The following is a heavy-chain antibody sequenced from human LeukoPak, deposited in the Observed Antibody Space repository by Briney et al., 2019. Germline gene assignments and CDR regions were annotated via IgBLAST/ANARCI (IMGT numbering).Heavy chain of an antibody. J-gene: IGHJ4*02. CDR2: IRDDGSNK. CDR3: AKDRSGSSDSGYAH. CDR1: GFTFSSYG. V-gene: IGHV3-30*02. Sequence: PGGSLRLSCAASGFTFSSYGMHWLRQAPGNGLEGVAFIRDDGSNKYYADSVKGRFTISRDNSKNPLYLQMNSLRAEDTAVYYCAKDRSGSSDSGYAHWGQGTLVRVSS. D-gene: IGHD5-12*01.